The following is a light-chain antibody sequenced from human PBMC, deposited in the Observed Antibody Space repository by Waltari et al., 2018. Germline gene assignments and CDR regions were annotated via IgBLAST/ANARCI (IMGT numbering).Light chain of an antibody. CDR1: NSNIGAGYE. CDR3: QSYDSSLSASV. J-gene: IGLJ2*01. CDR2: GTT. Sequence: QSVLTQPPSLSGATGQRVTISCTGSNSNIGAGYEVPWYKQFPGRAPKLLIYGTTNRPAGVPDRFSGSRSGTSASLAISGLQAEDEADFYCQSYDSSLSASVFGGGTKLTVL. V-gene: IGLV1-40*01.